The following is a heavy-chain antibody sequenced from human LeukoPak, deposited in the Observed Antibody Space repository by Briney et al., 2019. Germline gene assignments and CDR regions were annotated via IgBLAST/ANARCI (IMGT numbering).Heavy chain of an antibody. Sequence: GGSLRLSCAASGFTFSSYAMHWVRQAPGKGLEYVSAISSNGGSTYYANSVKGRFTISRDDSKNTLYLQMGSLRAEDMAVYYCARVVGPMVRGVIDYWGQGTLVTVSS. D-gene: IGHD3-10*01. CDR3: ARVVGPMVRGVIDY. CDR1: GFTFSSYA. V-gene: IGHV3-64*01. J-gene: IGHJ4*02. CDR2: ISSNGGST.